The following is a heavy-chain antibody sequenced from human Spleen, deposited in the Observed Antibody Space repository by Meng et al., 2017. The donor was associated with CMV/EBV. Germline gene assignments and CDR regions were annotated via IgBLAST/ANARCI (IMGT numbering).Heavy chain of an antibody. Sequence: GESLKISCAASGFPFDDYGMSWVRQASGKGLEWVSGIKWNGGSTGYADSVKGRFTLSRDNAKNSLYLQINSLRAEDTALYYCARGGVLGGYYGMDVWGQGTTVTVSS. CDR3: ARGGVLGGYYGMDV. J-gene: IGHJ6*02. CDR1: GFPFDDYG. D-gene: IGHD3-10*01. V-gene: IGHV3-20*04. CDR2: IKWNGGST.